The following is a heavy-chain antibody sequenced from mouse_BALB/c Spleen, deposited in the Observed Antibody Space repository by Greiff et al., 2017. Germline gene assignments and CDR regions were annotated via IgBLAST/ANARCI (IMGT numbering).Heavy chain of an antibody. CDR3: ARGEWGCTMIRGRVGAMDY. Sequence: EVQLLEPGGGLVKPGGSLKLSCAASGFTFSDYYMHWVRQTPEQRLEWVAAISDGSSRTYYPDRLKGRFTISRDNAKNNLYLQMSSLKSEDTAMYYGARGEWGCTMIRGRVGAMDYWGQGTSVTVSS. V-gene: IGHV5-4*02. CDR2: ISDGSSRT. D-gene: IGHD2-4*01. CDR1: GFTFSDYY. J-gene: IGHJ4*01.